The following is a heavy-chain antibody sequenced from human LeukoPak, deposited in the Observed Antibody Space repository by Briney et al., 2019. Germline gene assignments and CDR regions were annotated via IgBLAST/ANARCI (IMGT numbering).Heavy chain of an antibody. CDR2: IYYSGST. Sequence: PSETLSLTCTVSGGSISSHYWGWLRQPPGKGLEWIGYIYYSGSTNYNPSLKSRVTISVDTSKNQLSLKLSSVTAADTAVYYCAREAAAGFDYWGQGALVTVSS. CDR3: AREAAAGFDY. D-gene: IGHD6-13*01. CDR1: GGSISSHY. J-gene: IGHJ4*02. V-gene: IGHV4-59*11.